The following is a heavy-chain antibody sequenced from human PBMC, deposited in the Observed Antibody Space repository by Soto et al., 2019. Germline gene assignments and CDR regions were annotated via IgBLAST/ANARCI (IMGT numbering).Heavy chain of an antibody. CDR2: INPSGGST. CDR3: ARERRKDNWFDP. CDR1: GYTFTSYY. Sequence: QVQLVQSGAEVKKPGASVKVSCKASGYTFTSYYMHWVRQAPGQGLEWMGIINPSGGSTSYAQKFQGRVTMTRDTSTSTVYMELGSLRSEDTAVYYCARERRKDNWFDPWGQGTLDTVSS. D-gene: IGHD1-1*01. J-gene: IGHJ5*02. V-gene: IGHV1-46*03.